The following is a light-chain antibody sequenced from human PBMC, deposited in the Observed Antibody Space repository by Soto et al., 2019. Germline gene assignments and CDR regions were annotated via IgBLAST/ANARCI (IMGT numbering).Light chain of an antibody. CDR3: CSYAGTYTFYV. J-gene: IGLJ1*01. Sequence: QSALTQPRSVSGSPGQSVTISCTGTSSDVGGYNYVSWYQQHPGKAPKLIIYDVFKRPSGVPDRFSGSKSGNTASLTISGLQAEDEADYYCCSYAGTYTFYVFGTGTQLTVL. CDR2: DVF. V-gene: IGLV2-11*01. CDR1: SSDVGGYNY.